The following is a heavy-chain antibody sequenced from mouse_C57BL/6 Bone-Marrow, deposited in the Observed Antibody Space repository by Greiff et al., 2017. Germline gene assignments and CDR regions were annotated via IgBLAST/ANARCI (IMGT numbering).Heavy chain of an antibody. Sequence: EVQLQQSGAELVRPGASVKLSCTASGFNIKDDYMHWVKQRPEQGLEWIGWIDPENGDTEYASKFQGKATITADTSSNTAYLQLSSLPSEDTAVYDCTDSSGSSFDYWGQGTTLTVSS. CDR2: IDPENGDT. V-gene: IGHV14-4*01. CDR3: TDSSGSSFDY. D-gene: IGHD3-2*01. J-gene: IGHJ2*01. CDR1: GFNIKDDY.